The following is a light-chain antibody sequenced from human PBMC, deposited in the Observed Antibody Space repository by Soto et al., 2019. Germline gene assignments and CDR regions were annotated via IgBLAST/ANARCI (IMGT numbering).Light chain of an antibody. J-gene: IGLJ1*01. CDR3: RTWDSSLSASV. CDR2: DNN. Sequence: QSVLTQPPSVSAAPGQKVTISCSGSSSNIGNNYVSWYQQLPGTAPKLLIYDNNKRPSGIPDRFSGSKSGTSATLGITGLQTGDDADYYCRTWDSSLSASVFGTGTKSPS. CDR1: SSNIGNNY. V-gene: IGLV1-51*01.